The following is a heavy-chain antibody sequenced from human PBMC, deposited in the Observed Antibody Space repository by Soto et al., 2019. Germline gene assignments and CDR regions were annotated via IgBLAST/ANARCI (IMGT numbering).Heavy chain of an antibody. Sequence: GGSLRLSCAASGFTFDDYTMHWVRQAPGKGLEWVSLISWDGGSTYYADSVKGRFTISRDNSKNSLYLQMNSLRTEDTALYYCARSDPIDGMDVWGQGTTVTVSS. J-gene: IGHJ6*02. CDR1: GFTFDDYT. V-gene: IGHV3-43*01. CDR2: ISWDGGST. CDR3: ARSDPIDGMDV.